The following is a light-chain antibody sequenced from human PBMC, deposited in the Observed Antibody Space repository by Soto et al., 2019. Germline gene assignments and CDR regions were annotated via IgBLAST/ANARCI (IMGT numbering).Light chain of an antibody. V-gene: IGLV2-14*01. J-gene: IGLJ1*01. CDR1: SSDVGTRNF. CDR2: QVT. CDR3: SSYTDSTNYV. Sequence: QSVLTQPASVSGSPGQSITRSCTGTSSDVGTRNFVSWYQQHPGKAPKLMIYQVTNRPSGVSNRLSGSKSGNTASLTISGLQAEDEADYYCSSYTDSTNYVFGTGTKVTVL.